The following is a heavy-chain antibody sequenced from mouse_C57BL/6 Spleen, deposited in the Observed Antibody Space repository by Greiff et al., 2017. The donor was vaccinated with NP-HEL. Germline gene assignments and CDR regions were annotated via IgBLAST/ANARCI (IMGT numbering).Heavy chain of an antibody. Sequence: DVQLQESGEGLVKPGGSLKLSCAASGFTFSSYAMSWVRQTPEKRLEWVAYISSGGDYIYYADTVKGRFTISRDNARNTLYLQMSSLKSEDTAMYYCTRYYSNYYAMDYWGQGTSVTVSA. CDR3: TRYYSNYYAMDY. J-gene: IGHJ4*01. D-gene: IGHD2-5*01. CDR1: GFTFSSYA. CDR2: ISSGGDYI. V-gene: IGHV5-9-1*02.